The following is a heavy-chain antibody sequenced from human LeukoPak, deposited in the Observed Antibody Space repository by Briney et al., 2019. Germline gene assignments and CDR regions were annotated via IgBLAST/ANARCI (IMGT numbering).Heavy chain of an antibody. CDR3: ARDLRAVGFDY. CDR1: GGSISSYY. Sequence: SETLSLTCTVSGGSISSYYWSWIRQHPGKGLEWIGYIYYSGSTYYNPSLKSRVTISVDTSKNQFSLKLSSVTAADTAVYYCARDLRAVGFDYWGQGTLVTVSS. D-gene: IGHD6-19*01. CDR2: IYYSGST. V-gene: IGHV4-59*06. J-gene: IGHJ4*02.